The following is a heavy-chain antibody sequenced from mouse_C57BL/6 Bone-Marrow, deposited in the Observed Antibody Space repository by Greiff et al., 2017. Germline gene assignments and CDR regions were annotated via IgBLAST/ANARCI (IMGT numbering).Heavy chain of an antibody. J-gene: IGHJ4*01. CDR3: ARQGGQLRLPSMDY. Sequence: EVQLQQSGPVLVKPGASVKMSCKASGYTFTDYYMNWVKQSHGKSLEWIGVINPYNGGTSYNQQFKGKATLTVDKSSSTAYMELNSLTSEDSAVYYCARQGGQLRLPSMDYWGQGTSVTVSS. CDR1: GYTFTDYY. D-gene: IGHD3-2*02. V-gene: IGHV1-19*01. CDR2: INPYNGGT.